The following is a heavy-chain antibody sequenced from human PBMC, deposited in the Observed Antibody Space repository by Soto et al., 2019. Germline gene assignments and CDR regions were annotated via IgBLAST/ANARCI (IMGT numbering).Heavy chain of an antibody. V-gene: IGHV4-34*01. D-gene: IGHD2-21*02. CDR1: GGSFSGYY. J-gene: IGHJ6*02. CDR3: AKYCGGDCYPFSYGMDV. Sequence: QVQLQQWGAGLLKPSETLSLTCAVYGGSFSGYYWSWSRQPPGKGLEWIGEINHSGSTNYNPSLKSRVTISVDTSKNQFSLTLSSVTAADTAVYYCAKYCGGDCYPFSYGMDVWGQGNTVTVSS. CDR2: INHSGST.